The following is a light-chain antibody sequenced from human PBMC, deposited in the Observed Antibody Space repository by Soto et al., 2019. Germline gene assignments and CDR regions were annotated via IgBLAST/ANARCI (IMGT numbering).Light chain of an antibody. CDR1: QSISNY. J-gene: IGKJ3*01. CDR3: QQSYSTPFT. V-gene: IGKV1-39*01. Sequence: DIQMTQSPSSLSASVGDRLTITCRASQSISNYVNWYQQKPGRAPKLLIYAASGLQGGVPSRFSGSASGTDFNLTIASLQPEDFATYYCQQSYSTPFTFGPGTKVDL. CDR2: AAS.